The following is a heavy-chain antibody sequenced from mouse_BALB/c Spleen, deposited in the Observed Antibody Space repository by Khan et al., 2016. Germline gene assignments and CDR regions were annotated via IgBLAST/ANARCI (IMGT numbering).Heavy chain of an antibody. V-gene: IGHV5-17*02. CDR3: ARSDYDYDGNFDY. CDR1: GFTFSSFG. Sequence: EVELVESGGGLVQPGGSRKLSCAASGFTFSSFGMHWVRQAPEKGLEWVAYISSGSSTIYYADTVKGRFTICRDNPTNTLFLQMTRLRYEDTAMYYCARSDYDYDGNFDYWGQGTTLTVSS. J-gene: IGHJ2*01. D-gene: IGHD2-4*01. CDR2: ISSGSSTI.